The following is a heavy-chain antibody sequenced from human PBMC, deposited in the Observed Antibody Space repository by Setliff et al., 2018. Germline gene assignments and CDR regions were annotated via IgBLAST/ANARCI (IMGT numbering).Heavy chain of an antibody. CDR2: IYHSGSA. CDR3: AREVGTSTSSDAFDV. J-gene: IGHJ3*01. V-gene: IGHV4-30-4*08. CDR1: GDSISSGDYF. Sequence: PSETLSLTCTVSGDSISSGDYFWSWIRQPPGKGLEWIAYIYHSGSAYYNPSLKSRVTMSVDTSKNQFSLHLTSVTAADTAVYYCAREVGTSTSSDAFDVCGQGMMV. D-gene: IGHD1-26*01.